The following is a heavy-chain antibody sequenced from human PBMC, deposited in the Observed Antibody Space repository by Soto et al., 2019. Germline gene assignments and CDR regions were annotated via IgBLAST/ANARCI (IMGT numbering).Heavy chain of an antibody. J-gene: IGHJ4*02. CDR3: AHLGQWLAFDY. D-gene: IGHD6-19*01. CDR2: IDWDDDK. V-gene: IGHV2-5*08. Sequence: ESGATLVNPTQTLTLTCTFSGVSLSTSGMCMSWIRQPPGKALEWLARIDWDDDKRYSPSLKSRLTITKDTSKNQVVLTMTNMDPVDTATYYCAHLGQWLAFDYWGQGTLVTVSS. CDR1: GVSLSTSGMC.